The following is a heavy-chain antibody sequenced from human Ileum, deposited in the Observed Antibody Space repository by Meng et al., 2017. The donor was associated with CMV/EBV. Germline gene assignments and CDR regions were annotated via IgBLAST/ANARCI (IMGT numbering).Heavy chain of an antibody. Sequence: GGSLRLSCAASGFTFSNYWMSWVRQAPGKGLEWVANIKQDVSEIYYVGSVKGRFTISRDNAKNSVYLQMNSLRAEDTAVYYCARMYCSTTTCYTDAFDIWGQGTMVTVPS. J-gene: IGHJ3*02. V-gene: IGHV3-7*01. CDR2: IKQDVSEI. CDR1: GFTFSNYW. CDR3: ARMYCSTTTCYTDAFDI. D-gene: IGHD2-2*02.